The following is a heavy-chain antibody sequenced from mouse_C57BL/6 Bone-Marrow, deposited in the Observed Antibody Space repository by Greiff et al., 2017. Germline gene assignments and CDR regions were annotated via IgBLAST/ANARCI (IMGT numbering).Heavy chain of an antibody. CDR2: IYPRSGNT. Sequence: VQLQQSGAELARPGASVKLSCKASGYTFTSYGISWVKQRTGQGLEWIGEIYPRSGNTYYNEKFKGKATLTADKSSSTAYMELRSLTSEDSAVYFCARRRALLLPWCAYWGQGTLVTVSA. CDR1: GYTFTSYG. V-gene: IGHV1-81*01. D-gene: IGHD2-12*01. CDR3: ARRRALLLPWCAY. J-gene: IGHJ3*01.